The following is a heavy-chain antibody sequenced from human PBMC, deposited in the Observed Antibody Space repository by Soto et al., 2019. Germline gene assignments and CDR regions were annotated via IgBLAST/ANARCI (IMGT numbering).Heavy chain of an antibody. D-gene: IGHD4-17*01. Sequence: QVQLQQWGAGLLKPSETLSLTCAVYGGAFSGYYWNWIRQPPGKGLEWIGEINDSGSINYNPSLKRRVTISVDTSKNQFSLSLTSVTAADTAVYYCARCGDYVGGWYFDLWGRGTLVTVSS. CDR1: GGAFSGYY. CDR3: ARCGDYVGGWYFDL. V-gene: IGHV4-34*02. J-gene: IGHJ2*01. CDR2: INDSGSI.